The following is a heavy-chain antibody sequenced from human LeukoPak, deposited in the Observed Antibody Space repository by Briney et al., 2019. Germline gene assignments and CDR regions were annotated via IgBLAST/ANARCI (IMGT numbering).Heavy chain of an antibody. CDR2: ISYSATT. J-gene: IGHJ4*02. D-gene: IGHD3-10*01. CDR3: ARDRGSGIDY. Sequence: PSETLSLTCTVSGGSISSYYWSWIRQPPGKGLEWIGYISYSATTNYNPSLESRVTMSVDTSKSQFSLKLNSVTAADTAVYYCARDRGSGIDYWGQGTLVTVSS. CDR1: GGSISSYY. V-gene: IGHV4-59*01.